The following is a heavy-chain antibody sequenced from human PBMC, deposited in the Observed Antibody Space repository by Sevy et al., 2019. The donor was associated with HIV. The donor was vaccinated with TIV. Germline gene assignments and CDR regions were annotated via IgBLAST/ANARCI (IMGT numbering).Heavy chain of an antibody. CDR3: ARGTMVRGVIIPNDY. V-gene: IGHV4-59*01. D-gene: IGHD3-10*01. J-gene: IGHJ4*02. CDR1: GGSISSYY. Sequence: LETLSLTCTVSGGSISSYYWSWIRQPPGKGLEWIGYIYYSGSTNYNPSLKSRVTISVDTSKNQFSLKLSSVTAADTAVYYCARGTMVRGVIIPNDYWGQGTLVTVSS. CDR2: IYYSGST.